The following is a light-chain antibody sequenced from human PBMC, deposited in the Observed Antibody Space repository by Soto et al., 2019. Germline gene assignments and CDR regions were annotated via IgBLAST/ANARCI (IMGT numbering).Light chain of an antibody. J-gene: IGKJ1*01. CDR1: QSVSSSY. Sequence: EIVLTQSPGTLSLSPGERATLSCRASQSVSSSYLAWYQQKPGQAPRLLIYGASSRATGIPDRFSGSGSGTDFTLTISRLEPEDFATYYCQQYNIYWTFGQGTKVEI. CDR3: QQYNIYWT. CDR2: GAS. V-gene: IGKV3-20*01.